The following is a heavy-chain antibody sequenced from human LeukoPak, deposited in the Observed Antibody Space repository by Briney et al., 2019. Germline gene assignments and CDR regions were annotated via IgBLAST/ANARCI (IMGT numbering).Heavy chain of an antibody. CDR3: VREGYGSGSYYPTEYDY. CDR1: GYTFTSYG. D-gene: IGHD3-10*01. J-gene: IGHJ4*02. CDR2: ISAYNGNT. Sequence: ASVKVSCKASGYTFTSYGISWVRQAPGQGLEWMGWISAYNGNTNYAQKLQGRVTMTTDTSTSTAYMELRSLRSGDTAVYYCVREGYGSGSYYPTEYDYWGQGTLVTVSS. V-gene: IGHV1-18*01.